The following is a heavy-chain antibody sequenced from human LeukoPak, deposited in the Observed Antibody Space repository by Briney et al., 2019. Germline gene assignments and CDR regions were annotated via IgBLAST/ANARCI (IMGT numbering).Heavy chain of an antibody. D-gene: IGHD3-10*01. CDR3: AREHYGSGSFDY. J-gene: IGHJ4*02. CDR2: IYHSGST. CDR1: GGSISSYY. Sequence: SETLSLTRNVSGGSISSYYCSWIRQPPGKGLEWIGYIYHSGSTNYNPSLKSRVTISVDTSKNQFSLKLSSVTAADTAVYYCAREHYGSGSFDYWGQGSLVTVSS. V-gene: IGHV4-59*01.